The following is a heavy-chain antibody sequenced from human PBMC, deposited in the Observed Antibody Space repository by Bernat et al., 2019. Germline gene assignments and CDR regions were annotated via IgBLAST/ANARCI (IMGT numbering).Heavy chain of an antibody. CDR1: GFTFSSYW. J-gene: IGHJ6*03. D-gene: IGHD6-6*01. CDR3: AREGEYVAARPLYYYYYYYMDV. V-gene: IGHV3-74*01. Sequence: EVQLVESGGGLVQPGGSLRLSCAASGFTFSSYWMHWVRQAPGKGLVWVSRINSDGSSTSYADSVKGRFTISRDNAKNTLYLQMNSLRAEDTAVYYCAREGEYVAARPLYYYYYYYMDVWGKGTTVTVSS. CDR2: INSDGSST.